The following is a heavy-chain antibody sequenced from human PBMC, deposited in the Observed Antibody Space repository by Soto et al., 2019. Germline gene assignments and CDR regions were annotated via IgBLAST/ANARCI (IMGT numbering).Heavy chain of an antibody. D-gene: IGHD4-17*01. CDR1: GGTLSNYG. CDR3: ARGDATKIVVTTYYGMDV. Sequence: QVQLVQSGAEVKKPGSSVKVSCKASGGTLSNYGISWVRQAPGQGLEWMGGIIPVFGTANYAQKFQGRVTITADESTTTVYMDVSRLTSDDTAVYYCARGDATKIVVTTYYGMDVWGQGTTVTVSS. V-gene: IGHV1-69*12. J-gene: IGHJ6*01. CDR2: IIPVFGTA.